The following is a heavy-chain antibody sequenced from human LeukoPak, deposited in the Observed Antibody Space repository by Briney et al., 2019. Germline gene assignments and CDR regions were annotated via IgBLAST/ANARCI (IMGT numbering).Heavy chain of an antibody. CDR1: GGTFSSYA. J-gene: IGHJ3*02. D-gene: IGHD6-19*01. CDR3: ARMSVAGSEYDAFDI. Sequence: ASVKVSCKASGGTFSSYAISWVRQAPGQGLEWKGGIIPIFGTANYAQKFQGRVTITTDESTSTAYMELGSLRSEDTAVYYCARMSVAGSEYDAFDIWGQGTMVTVSS. CDR2: IIPIFGTA. V-gene: IGHV1-69*05.